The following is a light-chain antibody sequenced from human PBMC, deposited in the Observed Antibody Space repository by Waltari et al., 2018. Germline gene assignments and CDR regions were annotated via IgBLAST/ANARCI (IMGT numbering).Light chain of an antibody. CDR3: LSHTRSGSWV. Sequence: QSALTQPASVSGSPGQSIAISCTGTSSDVGAYDYVSWYQQPAGKGPRLMIYDVSKRPSGVSYRCSGSKAGNTASLTISGLQAEDEAHYYCLSHTRSGSWVFGGGTKVTVL. V-gene: IGLV2-14*01. CDR1: SSDVGAYDY. J-gene: IGLJ3*02. CDR2: DVS.